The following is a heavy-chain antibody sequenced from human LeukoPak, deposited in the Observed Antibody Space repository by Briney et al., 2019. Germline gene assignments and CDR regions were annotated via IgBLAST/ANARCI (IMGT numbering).Heavy chain of an antibody. Sequence: LVNPTQTLTLTFTFSGFSLSTSGMGVSWIRQPPGKGLEWIGEINHSGSTNYNPSLKSRVTISVDTSKNQFSLKLSSVTAADTAVYYCARGRVYCSGGSCYLYYFDYWGQGTLVTVSS. D-gene: IGHD2-15*01. CDR2: INHSGST. CDR1: GFSLSTSGMG. J-gene: IGHJ4*02. V-gene: IGHV4-4*02. CDR3: ARGRVYCSGGSCYLYYFDY.